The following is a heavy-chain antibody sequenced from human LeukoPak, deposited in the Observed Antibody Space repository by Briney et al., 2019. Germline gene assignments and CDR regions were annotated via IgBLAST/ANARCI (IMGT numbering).Heavy chain of an antibody. Sequence: SETLSLTCSVSGGSISNHYWSWIRQPAGKGLNWIGRIYTSGSTNYNPSLKSRVTMSVDTSKNQFSLKLSSVTAADTAVYYCARVRSGYCSSTSCYTLDYFDYWGQGTLVTVSS. CDR1: GGSISNHY. D-gene: IGHD2-2*02. CDR2: IYTSGST. V-gene: IGHV4-4*07. CDR3: ARVRSGYCSSTSCYTLDYFDY. J-gene: IGHJ4*02.